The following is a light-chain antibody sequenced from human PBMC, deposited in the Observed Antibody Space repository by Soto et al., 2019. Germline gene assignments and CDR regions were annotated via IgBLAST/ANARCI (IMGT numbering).Light chain of an antibody. Sequence: DSQMTQSPSSLSASVGDRVTLTCRASETISGYLNWYQQRPGKAPKLLIYAASTLRDGVPSRFSGSDSGTDFTLTISSLQPEDFATYYCQQTFSARWTFGQGTKVDIK. J-gene: IGKJ1*01. V-gene: IGKV1-39*01. CDR3: QQTFSARWT. CDR1: ETISGY. CDR2: AAS.